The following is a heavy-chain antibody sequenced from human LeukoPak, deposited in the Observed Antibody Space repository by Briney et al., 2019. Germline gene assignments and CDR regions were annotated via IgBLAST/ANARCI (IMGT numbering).Heavy chain of an antibody. CDR3: VLSGQLRWPTDYFDY. CDR2: ISSNGGST. D-gene: IGHD4-23*01. J-gene: IGHJ4*02. V-gene: IGHV3-64D*06. Sequence: PGGSLRLSCAASGFIFTGYFMSWVRQAPGKGLEYVSAISSNGGSTYYADSVKGRFTISRDNSKNTLYLQMSSLRAEDTAVYYCVLSGQLRWPTDYFDYWGQGTLVTVSS. CDR1: GFIFTGYF.